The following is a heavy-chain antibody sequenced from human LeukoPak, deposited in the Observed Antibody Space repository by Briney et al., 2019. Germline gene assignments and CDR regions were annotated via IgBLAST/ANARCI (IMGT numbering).Heavy chain of an antibody. CDR2: ISGGSVTI. J-gene: IGHJ3*01. V-gene: IGHV3-48*02. CDR1: GFTFNTYS. Sequence: PAGGSLRLSCAASGFTFNTYSMNWVRQAPGKGLEWVSYISGGSVTIYYADSVKGRFTITRDNAENSLFLQMNSLRDEDTAVYYCARGLAFDLWGQGTVVSVSS. CDR3: ARGLAFDL. D-gene: IGHD3-16*01.